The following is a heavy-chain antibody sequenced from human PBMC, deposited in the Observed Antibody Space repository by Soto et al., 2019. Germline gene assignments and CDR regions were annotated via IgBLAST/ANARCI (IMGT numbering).Heavy chain of an antibody. CDR1: DGSISSGGYY. J-gene: IGHJ5*02. Sequence: PSETLSLTCAVSDGSISSGGYYWSWIRQHPGKGLEWIGYIYYSGSTYYNPSLKSRVTISVDTSKNQFSLKLSSVTAADTAVYYCARLVQLLQGRWFDPWGQGTLVTVSS. D-gene: IGHD2-15*01. CDR2: IYYSGST. V-gene: IGHV4-31*11. CDR3: ARLVQLLQGRWFDP.